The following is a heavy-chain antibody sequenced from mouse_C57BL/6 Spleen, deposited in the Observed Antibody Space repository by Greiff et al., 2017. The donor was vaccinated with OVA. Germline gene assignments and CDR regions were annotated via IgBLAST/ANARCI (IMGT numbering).Heavy chain of an antibody. Sequence: EVQLQESGTVLARPGASVKMSCKTSGYTFTSYWMHWVKQRPGQGLEWIGAISPGNSDTSYNQKFKGKAKLTAVTSASTAYMELSSLTNEDSAVYYCTREYYYGSSYEGYFDYWGQGTTLTVSS. J-gene: IGHJ2*01. D-gene: IGHD1-1*01. CDR1: GYTFTSYW. CDR2: ISPGNSDT. V-gene: IGHV1-5*01. CDR3: TREYYYGSSYEGYFDY.